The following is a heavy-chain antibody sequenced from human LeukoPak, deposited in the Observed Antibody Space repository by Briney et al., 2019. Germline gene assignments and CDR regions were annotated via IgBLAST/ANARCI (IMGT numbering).Heavy chain of an antibody. CDR2: IIPIFGTA. Sequence: SVKVSCKASGYTFTSYGISWVRQAPGQGLEWMGGIIPIFGTANYAQKFQGRVTITTDESTSTAYMELSSLRSEDTAVYYCARVSYYDSSGCFDYWGQGTLVTVSS. V-gene: IGHV1-69*05. CDR3: ARVSYYDSSGCFDY. J-gene: IGHJ4*02. D-gene: IGHD3-22*01. CDR1: GYTFTSYG.